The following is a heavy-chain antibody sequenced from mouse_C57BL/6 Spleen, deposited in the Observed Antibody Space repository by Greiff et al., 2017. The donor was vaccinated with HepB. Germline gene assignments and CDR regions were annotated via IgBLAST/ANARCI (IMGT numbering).Heavy chain of an antibody. D-gene: IGHD3-1*01. CDR3: AREGSLYWYFDV. J-gene: IGHJ1*03. CDR2: ISYDGSN. CDR1: GYSITSGYY. Sequence: VQLKESGPGLVKPSQSLSLTCSVTGYSITSGYYWNWIRQSPGNKLEWMGYISYDGSNNYNPSLKNRISITRDTSKNQFFLKLNSVTTEDTATYYCAREGSLYWYFDVGGTGTMVTVSS. V-gene: IGHV3-6*01.